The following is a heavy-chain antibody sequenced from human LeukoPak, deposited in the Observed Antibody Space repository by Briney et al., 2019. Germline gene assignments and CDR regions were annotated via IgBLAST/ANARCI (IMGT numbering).Heavy chain of an antibody. V-gene: IGHV4-39*01. CDR2: IYYSGTA. Sequence: PSETLSLTCSVSGGPIRSVSYYWGWMRQPPGKGLEWIGSIYYSGTAYYNPSLESRVTISVDTSMHQFSLKMSSVTAADTAVYYCARRSSRAADFDYWGQGTLVTVSS. D-gene: IGHD6-13*01. CDR3: ARRSSRAADFDY. J-gene: IGHJ4*02. CDR1: GGPIRSVSYY.